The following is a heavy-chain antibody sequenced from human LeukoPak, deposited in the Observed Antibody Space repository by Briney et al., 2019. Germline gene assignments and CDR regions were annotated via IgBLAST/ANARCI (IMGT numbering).Heavy chain of an antibody. CDR3: ARDVGYCSGGSCGFDY. V-gene: IGHV4-4*07. CDR2: IYTSGST. J-gene: IGHJ4*02. D-gene: IGHD2-15*01. CDR1: GYSISSGYY. Sequence: KPSETLSLTCAVSGYSISSGYYWSWIRQPAGKGLEWIGRIYTSGSTNYNPSLKSRVTMSVDTSKNQSSLKLSSVTAADTAVYFCARDVGYCSGGSCGFDYWGQGTLVTVSS.